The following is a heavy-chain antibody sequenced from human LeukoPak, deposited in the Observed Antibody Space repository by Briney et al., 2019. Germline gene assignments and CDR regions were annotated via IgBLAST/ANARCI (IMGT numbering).Heavy chain of an antibody. D-gene: IGHD2-15*01. CDR1: GGSISSYY. Sequence: SETLSLTCTVSGGSISSYYWSWIRQPAGKGLEWIGRIYTSGSTNYNPSLKSRVTMSVDTSKNQFSLKLSSVTAADTAVYYCARARLRSRLYCGGGSCYVDYWGQGTLVTVSS. V-gene: IGHV4-4*07. J-gene: IGHJ4*02. CDR2: IYTSGST. CDR3: ARARLRSRLYCGGGSCYVDY.